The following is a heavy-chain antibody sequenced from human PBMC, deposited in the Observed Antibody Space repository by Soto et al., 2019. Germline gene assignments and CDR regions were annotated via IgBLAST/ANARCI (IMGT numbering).Heavy chain of an antibody. Sequence: EVQLVESGGGLVQPGGSLRLSCAASGFTVSYNYMSWVRQAPGKGLEWVSVIYRGGDTFYADSVKGRFTISRDNSKNTIYPKMNSLRAEDTDVYYCAKEEGGCSSTSCNLYYYYYMDVRGKGTTVTVSS. J-gene: IGHJ6*03. V-gene: IGHV3-66*01. CDR1: GFTVSYNY. CDR3: AKEEGGCSSTSCNLYYYYYMDV. CDR2: IYRGGDT. D-gene: IGHD2-2*01.